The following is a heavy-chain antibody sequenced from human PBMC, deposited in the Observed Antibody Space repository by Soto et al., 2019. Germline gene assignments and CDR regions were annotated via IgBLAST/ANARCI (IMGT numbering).Heavy chain of an antibody. J-gene: IGHJ4*02. CDR3: ARSQYGYPWDY. CDR1: GGTISGYF. V-gene: IGHV4-59*08. D-gene: IGHD4-17*01. Sequence: SETLFLTCTVSGGTISGYFWTWIRQPPGKGLEWIGYIYYNGNTNYNPSLRSRVTISVDTSKNQFSLKLSSVTAADTAVYYCARSQYGYPWDYWGQGALVTVSS. CDR2: IYYNGNT.